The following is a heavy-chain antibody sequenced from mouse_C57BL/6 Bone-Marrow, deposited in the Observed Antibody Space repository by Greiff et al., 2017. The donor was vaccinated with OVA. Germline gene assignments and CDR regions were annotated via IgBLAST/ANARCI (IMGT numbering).Heavy chain of an antibody. Sequence: QVQLQQSGAELARPGASVKLSCKASGYTFTSYGISWVKQRTGQGLEWIGEIYPRSGNTYYNEKFQGKATLTADKSSSTAYMELRSLTSEDAAVYVCARSPQDWYFDVWGTGTTVTVSS. V-gene: IGHV1-81*01. CDR3: ARSPQDWYFDV. J-gene: IGHJ1*03. CDR2: IYPRSGNT. CDR1: GYTFTSYG.